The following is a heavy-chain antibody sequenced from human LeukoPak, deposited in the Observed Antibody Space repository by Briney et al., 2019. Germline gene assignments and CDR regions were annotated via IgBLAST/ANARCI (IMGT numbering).Heavy chain of an antibody. Sequence: PSETLSLTCTVSGGSISSSSNYWGWIRQPPGKGLERIGSIYYRGSTYYNPSLKSRVTISVDTSKSQFSLKVSSVTAADTAVYYCARLIWFGELSGYGMDVWGQGTTVTVSS. D-gene: IGHD3-10*01. V-gene: IGHV4-39*01. CDR1: GGSISSSSNY. CDR3: ARLIWFGELSGYGMDV. CDR2: IYYRGST. J-gene: IGHJ6*02.